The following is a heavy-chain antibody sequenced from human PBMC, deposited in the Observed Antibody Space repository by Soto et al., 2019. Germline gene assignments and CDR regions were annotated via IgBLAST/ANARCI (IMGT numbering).Heavy chain of an antibody. D-gene: IGHD4-4*01. CDR2: ISYDGSNK. V-gene: IGHV3-30-3*01. Sequence: QVQLVESGGGVVQPGRSLRLSCAASGFTFSSYAMHWVRQAPGKGLEWVAVISYDGSNKYYADSVKGRFTISRDNSKNTLYLQMNGLRAEDTAVYYCARGAGPTYTVDAFDIWGQGTMVTVSS. CDR1: GFTFSSYA. J-gene: IGHJ3*02. CDR3: ARGAGPTYTVDAFDI.